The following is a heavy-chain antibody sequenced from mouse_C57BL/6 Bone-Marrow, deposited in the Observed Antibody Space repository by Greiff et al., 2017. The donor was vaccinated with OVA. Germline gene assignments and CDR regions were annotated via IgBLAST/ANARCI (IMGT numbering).Heavy chain of an antibody. J-gene: IGHJ4*01. D-gene: IGHD2-5*01. CDR2: ISNGGGST. CDR1: GFTFSDYY. Sequence: DVMLVESGGGLVQPGGSLKLSCAASGFTFSDYYMYWVRQTPEKRLEWVAYISNGGGSTYYPDTVKGRFTISRDNAKNTLYLQMSRLKSEDTAMYYCAREDYSNYGDFFMDYWGQGTSVTVSS. V-gene: IGHV5-12*01. CDR3: AREDYSNYGDFFMDY.